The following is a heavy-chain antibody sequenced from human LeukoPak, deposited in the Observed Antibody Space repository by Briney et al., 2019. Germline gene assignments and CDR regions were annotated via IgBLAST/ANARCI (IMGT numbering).Heavy chain of an antibody. V-gene: IGHV4-4*07. J-gene: IGHJ3*02. CDR2: IYTRGST. CDR1: GDSISTYY. D-gene: IGHD2-15*01. Sequence: PSETLSLTCSVSGDSISTYYWSWIRQPPGKGLEWIGRIYTRGSTNYNPSLKSRVTMSVDTSKNQFSLKLSSVTAADTAVYYCARGRYCSADICSGGDAFDIWGQGTMVSVSS. CDR3: ARGRYCSADICSGGDAFDI.